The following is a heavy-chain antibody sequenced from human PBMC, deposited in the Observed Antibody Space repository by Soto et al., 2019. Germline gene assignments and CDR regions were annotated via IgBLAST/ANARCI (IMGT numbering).Heavy chain of an antibody. D-gene: IGHD5-18*01. CDR2: ISAYNGNT. Sequence: ASVKVSCKASGYTFTSYGISWVRQAPGQGLEWMRWISAYNGNTNYAQKLQGRVTMTTDTSTSTAYMELRSLRSDDTAVYYCARDPPLAVDTAMVGYYYGMDVWGQGTTVTVSS. CDR3: ARDPPLAVDTAMVGYYYGMDV. CDR1: GYTFTSYG. V-gene: IGHV1-18*01. J-gene: IGHJ6*02.